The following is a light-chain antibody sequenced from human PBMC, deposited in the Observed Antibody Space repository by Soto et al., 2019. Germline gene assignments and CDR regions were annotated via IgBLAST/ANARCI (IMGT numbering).Light chain of an antibody. V-gene: IGKV1-33*01. CDR1: QDISNF. CDR2: DAS. J-gene: IGKJ3*01. CDR3: QQYDNLTLFT. Sequence: DIQMTQSPSSLSASVGDRVTITFQASQDISNFLNWYQQKPGKAPKLLIYDASNLETGVPSRFSGSGSGTDFTVTISSLQPEDIATYYCQQYDNLTLFTFGPGTKVDIK.